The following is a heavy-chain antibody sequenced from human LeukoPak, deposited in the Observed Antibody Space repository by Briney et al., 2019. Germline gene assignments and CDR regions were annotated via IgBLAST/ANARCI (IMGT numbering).Heavy chain of an antibody. CDR3: ARDEAAMALFDY. D-gene: IGHD5-18*01. V-gene: IGHV4-39*02. Sequence: PSETLSLTCTVSGGSISSSSYYWGWIRQPPGKGLEWIGSIYYSGSTYYNPSLKSRVTISVDTSKNQLSLKLSSVTAADTAVYYCARDEAAMALFDYWAREPWSPSPQ. CDR2: IYYSGST. J-gene: IGHJ4*02. CDR1: GGSISSSSYY.